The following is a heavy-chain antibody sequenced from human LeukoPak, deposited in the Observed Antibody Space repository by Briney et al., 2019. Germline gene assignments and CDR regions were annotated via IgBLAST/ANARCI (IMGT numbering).Heavy chain of an antibody. J-gene: IGHJ5*02. V-gene: IGHV3-48*03. CDR2: ISSSGSTI. Sequence: GGSLRLSCAASGFTFSSYEMNWVRQAPGKGLEWVSYISSSGSTIYYADSVKGRFTNSRDNAKNSLYLQMNSLRADDTAVYYCARGGYDILTGTSFFDPWGQGTLVTVSS. D-gene: IGHD3-9*01. CDR1: GFTFSSYE. CDR3: ARGGYDILTGTSFFDP.